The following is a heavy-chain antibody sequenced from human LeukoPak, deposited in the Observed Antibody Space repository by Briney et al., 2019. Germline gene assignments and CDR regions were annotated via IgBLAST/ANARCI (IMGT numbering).Heavy chain of an antibody. CDR2: INSDGIRT. CDR1: GFTFNSFW. CDR3: VRGGNGSGYHYYYYYMDV. D-gene: IGHD3-22*01. V-gene: IGHV3-74*01. J-gene: IGHJ6*03. Sequence: GESLTLSCAVSGFTFNSFWMYWVRHVQAKGLLWVARINSDGIRTSHADSVQGRLTISRDNANNTLYLQMNSLRVEDTAVYYCVRGGNGSGYHYYYYYMDVWGKGTTVTISS.